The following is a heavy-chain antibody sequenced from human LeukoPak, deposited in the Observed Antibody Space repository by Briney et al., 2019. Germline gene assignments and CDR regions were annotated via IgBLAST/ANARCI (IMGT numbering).Heavy chain of an antibody. D-gene: IGHD2-2*01. V-gene: IGHV4-4*02. CDR1: GGSISSDNW. Sequence: SGTLSLTCAVSGGSISSDNWWSWVRQPPGKGLEWIGKIYHSGSTNYNPSLQSRVTISVDKSNNHFSLRLTSVTAADTAVYYWATTGWYCFAHGARGPLVTVSS. J-gene: IGHJ1*01. CDR3: ATTGWYCFAH. CDR2: IYHSGST.